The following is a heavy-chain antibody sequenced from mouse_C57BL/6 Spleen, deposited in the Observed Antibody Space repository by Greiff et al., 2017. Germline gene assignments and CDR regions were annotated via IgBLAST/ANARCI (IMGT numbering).Heavy chain of an antibody. Sequence: QVQLQQPGAELVKPGASVKLSCKASGYTFTSYWMQWVKQRPGQGLEWIGEIDPSDSYTNYNQKFKGKATLTVDTSSSTASMQLSSLTSEDSAVYYRASSPHHGPPAWFAYWGQGTLVTVSA. CDR3: ASSPHHGPPAWFAY. J-gene: IGHJ3*01. CDR1: GYTFTSYW. V-gene: IGHV1-50*01. CDR2: IDPSDSYT.